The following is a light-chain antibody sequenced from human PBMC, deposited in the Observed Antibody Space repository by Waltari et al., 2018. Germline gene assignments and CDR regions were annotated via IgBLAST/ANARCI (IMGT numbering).Light chain of an antibody. V-gene: IGKV3-20*01. Sequence: EIVLTQSPGTLSLSPGERATLSCRASQSLSRTYLAWYHQRPGQPPRLLIYGASNRDAGVPDRFSGGGSGTDFTLTISRLEPEDFALYYCQQYVSSPWTFGQGTKVEIK. CDR3: QQYVSSPWT. J-gene: IGKJ1*01. CDR1: QSLSRTY. CDR2: GAS.